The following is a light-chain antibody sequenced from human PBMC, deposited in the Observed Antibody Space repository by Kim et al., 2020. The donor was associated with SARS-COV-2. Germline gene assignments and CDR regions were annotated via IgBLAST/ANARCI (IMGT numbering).Light chain of an antibody. Sequence: DLQMTQSPSTLSASVGDTVTITCRASQSIRNWLAWYQQKPGTAPKLLIYQASGLESGVPSRFSGSGSGTEFTLTISSLQPDDFATYYCQQYNSYSPLTFGGGTKVDIK. CDR3: QQYNSYSPLT. J-gene: IGKJ4*01. CDR2: QAS. CDR1: QSIRNW. V-gene: IGKV1-5*03.